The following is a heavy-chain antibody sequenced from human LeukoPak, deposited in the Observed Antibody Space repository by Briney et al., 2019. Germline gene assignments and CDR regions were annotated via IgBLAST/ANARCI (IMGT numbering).Heavy chain of an antibody. V-gene: IGHV3-7*01. CDR1: GFTFSSYW. CDR3: ARNSGSDLIYACDI. J-gene: IGHJ3*02. D-gene: IGHD1-26*01. CDR2: IKQDGSEK. Sequence: GGSLRLSCAASGFTFSSYWMSGVRQAPGKGVEWVANIKQDGSEKYYVDSLNGRFTISRDNAKNSLDLQMNSLRAEDTAVYYCARNSGSDLIYACDIWGQGTMATVSS.